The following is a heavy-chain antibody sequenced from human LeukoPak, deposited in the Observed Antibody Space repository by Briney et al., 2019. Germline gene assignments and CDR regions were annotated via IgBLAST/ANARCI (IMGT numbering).Heavy chain of an antibody. CDR1: DFTVSSNY. V-gene: IGHV3-53*01. J-gene: IGHJ4*02. Sequence: PGGSPRLSCTASDFTVSSNYMSWVRQAPGKGLEWVSLIYSGGSTYYADSVKGRFTISRDNSKNTLYLQMNNLRAEDTAVYYCASHGPGYNYGYFDYWGQGTLVTVSS. CDR3: ASHGPGYNYGYFDY. CDR2: IYSGGST. D-gene: IGHD5-18*01.